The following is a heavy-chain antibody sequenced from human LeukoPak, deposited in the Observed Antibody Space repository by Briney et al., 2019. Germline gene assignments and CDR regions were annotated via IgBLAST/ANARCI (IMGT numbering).Heavy chain of an antibody. D-gene: IGHD4/OR15-4a*01. J-gene: IGHJ4*02. CDR3: AKQFLGAN. V-gene: IGHV3-23*01. CDR1: GFIFSSLA. CDR2: INAVDANT. Sequence: GGSLRLSCAASGFIFSSLAMTWVRQAPGKGLEWVSTINAVDANTYYADSVKGRFTVSRDNSRNTLYLQMNSLRAEDTAVYYRAKQFLGANWGQGTLVIVSS.